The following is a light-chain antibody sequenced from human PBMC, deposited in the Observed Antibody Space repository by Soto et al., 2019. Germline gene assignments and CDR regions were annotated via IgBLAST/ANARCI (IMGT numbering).Light chain of an antibody. V-gene: IGKV3-20*01. CDR1: QSVTSSY. CDR3: QQYGSSRLT. CDR2: GAS. Sequence: EIVLTQSPGTLSLSPGERATLSCRASQSVTSSYLAWYQQKVGQAPRLLIYGASSRATGIPDRFSGSGSGTEFTLTISRLEPEDFAVYYCQQYGSSRLTFGGGTKVEIK. J-gene: IGKJ4*01.